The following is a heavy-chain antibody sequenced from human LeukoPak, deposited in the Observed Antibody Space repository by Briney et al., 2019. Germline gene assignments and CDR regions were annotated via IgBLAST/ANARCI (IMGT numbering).Heavy chain of an antibody. CDR1: GYTFTSYG. CDR2: ISPYNGNT. CDR3: VSGADFHY. V-gene: IGHV1-18*01. J-gene: IGHJ4*02. D-gene: IGHD3-10*01. Sequence: ASVKVSCKASGYTFTSYGITWVRQAPGQGLEWMGWISPYNGNTDSAHNLQGRVTMTTDTSTGTAYVELRTLRSDDTAMYYCVSGADFHYWGQGTLVTVSS.